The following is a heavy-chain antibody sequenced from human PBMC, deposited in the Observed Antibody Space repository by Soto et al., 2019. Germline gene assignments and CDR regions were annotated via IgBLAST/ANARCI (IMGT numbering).Heavy chain of an antibody. Sequence: GGSLRLSCEVSGFTFSAYWMHWVRQVPGKGLIWVSRISDDGSTTTYADSVKGRFTISRDNAKNTLYLQMNSLRADDTGLYYCTRGPRVSSTDTGDHWGQGTLVTVSS. CDR2: ISDDGSTT. V-gene: IGHV3-74*01. CDR3: TRGPRVSSTDTGDH. CDR1: GFTFSAYW. D-gene: IGHD6-6*01. J-gene: IGHJ4*02.